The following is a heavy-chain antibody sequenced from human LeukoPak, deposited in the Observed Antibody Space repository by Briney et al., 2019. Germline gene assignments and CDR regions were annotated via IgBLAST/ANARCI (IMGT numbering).Heavy chain of an antibody. CDR2: IYTSGST. CDR1: GGSISSGSYY. D-gene: IGHD3-22*01. Sequence: SETLSLTCTVSGGSISSGSYYWSWIRQPAGKGLEWIGRIYTSGSTNYNPSLKSRVTISVDTSKNQFSLKLSSVTAADTAVYYCASSYYDSSGYYPDDYWGQGTLVTVSS. V-gene: IGHV4-61*02. CDR3: ASSYYDSSGYYPDDY. J-gene: IGHJ4*02.